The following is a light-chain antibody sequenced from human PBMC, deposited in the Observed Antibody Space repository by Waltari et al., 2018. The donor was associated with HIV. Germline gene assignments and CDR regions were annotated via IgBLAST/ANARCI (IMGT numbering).Light chain of an antibody. Sequence: QSALTQPASVSGSPGQSITISCTGPTRDVGAYAYVSWYQQHPGKAPKLILYEVTNRPSGVSNRFSGSKSGITASLTISGLQTEDEADYYCSSYTNINTVVFGGGTKLTVL. CDR1: TRDVGAYAY. V-gene: IGLV2-14*01. CDR3: SSYTNINTVV. CDR2: EVT. J-gene: IGLJ2*01.